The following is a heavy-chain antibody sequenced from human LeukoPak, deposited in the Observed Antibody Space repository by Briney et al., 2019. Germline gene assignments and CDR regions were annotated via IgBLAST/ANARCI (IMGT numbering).Heavy chain of an antibody. V-gene: IGHV1-46*01. D-gene: IGHD1-20*01. J-gene: IGHJ5*02. CDR1: GYTFTSYY. CDR3: ASNNWPYVNWFDP. CDR2: INPSGGST. Sequence: ASVKVSCKTSGYTFTSYYMHWVRQAPGQGLEWMGIINPSGGSTSYAQKFQGRVTMTRDTSTSTVYMELSSLRSEDTAVYYCASNNWPYVNWFDPWGQGTLVIVSS.